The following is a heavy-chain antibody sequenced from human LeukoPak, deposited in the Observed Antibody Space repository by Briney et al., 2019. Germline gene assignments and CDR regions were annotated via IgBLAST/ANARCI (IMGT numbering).Heavy chain of an antibody. V-gene: IGHV1-69*05. J-gene: IGHJ4*02. CDR1: GGTFSSYA. CDR2: IIPIFGTA. Sequence: SVKVSCKASGGTFSSYAISWVRQAPGQGLEWMGGIIPIFGTANYAQKFQGRVTITTDESTSTAYMELSSLRSEDTAVYYCAGVHSSGYYHFDYWGQGTLVTVSS. D-gene: IGHD3-22*01. CDR3: AGVHSSGYYHFDY.